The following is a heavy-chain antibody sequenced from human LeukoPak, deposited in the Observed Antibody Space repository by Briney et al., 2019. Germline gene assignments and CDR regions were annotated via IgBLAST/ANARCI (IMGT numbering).Heavy chain of an antibody. CDR1: GFTFSSYW. J-gene: IGHJ4*02. Sequence: GGSLRLSCAASGFTFSSYWMHWVRQAPGKGLVWVSRINSDGSTTSYADSVKGRFTISRDNAKNTLYLQMNSLRAEDTAVYYCAREGWYGGYYFDYWGQGTLVTVSS. D-gene: IGHD6-19*01. CDR3: AREGWYGGYYFDY. V-gene: IGHV3-74*01. CDR2: INSDGSTT.